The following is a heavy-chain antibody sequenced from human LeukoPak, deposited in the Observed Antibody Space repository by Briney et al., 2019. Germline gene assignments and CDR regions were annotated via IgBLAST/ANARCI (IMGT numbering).Heavy chain of an antibody. Sequence: GGSLRLSCAASGFTFSSYSMNWVRQAPGKGLEWVSYISSSSSTIYYADSVKGRFTISRDNAKNSLYLQMNSLRAEDTAVYYCARDRHDIVVVPAAAGDAFDIWGQGTMVTVSS. CDR2: ISSSSSTI. V-gene: IGHV3-48*01. D-gene: IGHD2-2*01. CDR1: GFTFSSYS. J-gene: IGHJ3*02. CDR3: ARDRHDIVVVPAAAGDAFDI.